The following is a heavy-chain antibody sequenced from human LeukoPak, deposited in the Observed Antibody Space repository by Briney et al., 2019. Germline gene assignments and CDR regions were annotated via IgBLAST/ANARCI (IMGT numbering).Heavy chain of an antibody. V-gene: IGHV3-74*01. CDR2: IHSDARST. CDR1: GFTFSTYW. J-gene: IGHJ4*02. D-gene: IGHD5-18*01. Sequence: GGSLRLSCAASGFTFSTYWMHWARQAPGKGLVWVSRIHSDARSTSYADSVNGRFTISRDNAKNTLYLQMNSLRAEDTAVYYCARDRPGNTAIDYWGQGTLVTVSS. CDR3: ARDRPGNTAIDY.